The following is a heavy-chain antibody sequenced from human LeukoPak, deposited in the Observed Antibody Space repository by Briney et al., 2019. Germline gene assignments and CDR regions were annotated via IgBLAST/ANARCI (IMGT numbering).Heavy chain of an antibody. CDR2: IYHSGST. CDR1: GGSISSYY. Sequence: SETLSLTCTVSGGSISSYYWSWIRQPPGKGLEWIGYIYHSGSTNYNPSLKSRVTISVDTSKNQFSLKLSSVTAADTAVYYCARATLATINNWGQGTLVTVSS. V-gene: IGHV4-59*01. CDR3: ARATLATINN. D-gene: IGHD5-12*01. J-gene: IGHJ4*02.